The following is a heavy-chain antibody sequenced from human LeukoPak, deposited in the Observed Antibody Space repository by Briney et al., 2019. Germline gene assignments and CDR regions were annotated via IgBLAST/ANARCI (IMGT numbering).Heavy chain of an antibody. J-gene: IGHJ4*02. CDR3: ARDRNRVLLWFGELLEGGYYFDY. CDR2: IKQDGSEK. Sequence: GGSLRLSCAASGFTVSSNYMSWVRQAPGKGLEWVANIKQDGSEKYYVDSVKGRFTISRDNAKNSLYLQMNSLRAEDTAVYYCARDRNRVLLWFGELLEGGYYFDYWGQGTLVTVSS. CDR1: GFTVSSNY. D-gene: IGHD3-10*01. V-gene: IGHV3-7*01.